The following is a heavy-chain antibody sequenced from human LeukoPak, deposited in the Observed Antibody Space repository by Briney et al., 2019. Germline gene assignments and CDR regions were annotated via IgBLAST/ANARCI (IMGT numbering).Heavy chain of an antibody. CDR2: IYYSGST. J-gene: IGHJ5*02. V-gene: IGHV4-39*01. CDR3: AAETRVVVVPAAIRGNWFDP. CDR1: GGSISSSSYY. D-gene: IGHD2-2*02. Sequence: SETLSLTCTVSGGSISSSSYYWGWIRQPPGKGLEWIGSIYYSGSTYYNPSLKSRATISVDTSKNQFSLKLSSVTAADTAVYYCAAETRVVVVPAAIRGNWFDPWGQGTLVTVSS.